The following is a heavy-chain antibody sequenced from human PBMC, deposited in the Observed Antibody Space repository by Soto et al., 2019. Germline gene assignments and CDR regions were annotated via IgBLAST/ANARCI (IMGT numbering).Heavy chain of an antibody. D-gene: IGHD2-15*01. CDR1: GFTFSSYW. J-gene: IGHJ6*03. Sequence: GGSLRLSCAASGFTFSSYWMHWVRQAPGKGLVWVSRINSDGSSTSYADSVKGRFTISRDNAKNTLYLRMNSLRAEDTAVYYCARVGSRVGAVVVKDYYYMDVWGKGTTVTVSS. CDR3: ARVGSRVGAVVVKDYYYMDV. V-gene: IGHV3-74*01. CDR2: INSDGSST.